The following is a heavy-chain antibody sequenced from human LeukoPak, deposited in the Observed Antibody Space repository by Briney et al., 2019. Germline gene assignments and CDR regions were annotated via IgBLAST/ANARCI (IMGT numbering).Heavy chain of an antibody. CDR3: STSSGWYHEFDY. CDR1: GGSFSGYY. Sequence: SETLSLTCAVYGGSFSGYYWSWIRQPPGKGLEWIGEINHSGSTNYNPSLKSRVTISVDTSKNQFSLKLSSVTAADTAVYQCSTSSGWYHEFDYWGQETLVTVSS. J-gene: IGHJ4*02. V-gene: IGHV4-34*01. D-gene: IGHD6-19*01. CDR2: INHSGST.